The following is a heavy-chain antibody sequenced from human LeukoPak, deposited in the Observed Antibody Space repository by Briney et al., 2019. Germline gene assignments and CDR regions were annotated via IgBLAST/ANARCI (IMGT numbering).Heavy chain of an antibody. CDR2: INHSGST. CDR1: GESFSGYY. D-gene: IGHD3-9*01. Sequence: PSETLSLTCAVYGESFSGYYWSWIRQPPGKGLEWIGEINHSGSTNYNPSLKSRVTISVDTSKNQFSLKLSSVTAADTAVYYCARGNYDILIDWGQGTLVTVSS. V-gene: IGHV4-34*01. CDR3: ARGNYDILID. J-gene: IGHJ4*02.